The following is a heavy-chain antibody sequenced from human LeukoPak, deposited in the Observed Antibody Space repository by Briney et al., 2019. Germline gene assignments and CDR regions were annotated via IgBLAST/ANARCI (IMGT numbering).Heavy chain of an antibody. Sequence: SETLSLTCTVSGGSISSYYWSWIRQPPGKGLEWIWYIYYSGSTNYNPSLKSRVTISVDTSKNQFSLKLSSVTAADTAVYYCARVPMIVVVTEYYFDYWGQGTLVTVSS. V-gene: IGHV4-59*01. D-gene: IGHD3-22*01. J-gene: IGHJ4*02. CDR1: GGSISSYY. CDR3: ARVPMIVVVTEYYFDY. CDR2: IYYSGST.